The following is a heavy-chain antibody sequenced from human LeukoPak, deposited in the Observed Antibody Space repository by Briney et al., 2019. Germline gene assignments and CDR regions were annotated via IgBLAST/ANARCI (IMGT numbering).Heavy chain of an antibody. V-gene: IGHV3-23*01. CDR2: ISGSGGST. Sequence: GGSLRLSCAASGFTFSSYAMSWVRQAPGKGLEWVSAISGSGGSTYYADSVKGRFTISRDNSKNTLYLQMNSLRAEDTAVYYCAKDPGYSGYDGGTGFDYWGQEPWSPSPQ. J-gene: IGHJ4*01. D-gene: IGHD5-12*01. CDR3: AKDPGYSGYDGGTGFDY. CDR1: GFTFSSYA.